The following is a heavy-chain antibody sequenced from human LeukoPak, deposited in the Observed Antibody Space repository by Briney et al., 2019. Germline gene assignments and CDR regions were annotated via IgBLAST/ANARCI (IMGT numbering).Heavy chain of an antibody. J-gene: IGHJ4*02. CDR3: ARGLDMTAMTPWLY. CDR1: GGSFSGYY. Sequence: PSETLSLTCAVYGGSFSGYYWSWIRQPPGKGLEWIGEINHSGNTNYNPSLKSRVTISVDTSKNQFSLKLSSVTAADTAVYYCARGLDMTAMTPWLYWGQGTLVTVSS. D-gene: IGHD4-17*01. CDR2: INHSGNT. V-gene: IGHV4-34*01.